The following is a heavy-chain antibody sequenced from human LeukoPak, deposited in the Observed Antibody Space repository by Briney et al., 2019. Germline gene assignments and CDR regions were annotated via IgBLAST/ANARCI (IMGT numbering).Heavy chain of an antibody. D-gene: IGHD3-9*01. V-gene: IGHV3-30*04. CDR1: GFNFDNFA. CDR2: ISHDERNK. Sequence: PGGSLRLSCVASGFNFDNFAMHWVRQPLGKGLEWVAVISHDERNKYYADSMKGRITISRDNSKNTLYLQMNSLRAEDTAVYYCAKGLRYFDWDVACDYWGQGTLVTVSS. CDR3: AKGLRYFDWDVACDY. J-gene: IGHJ4*02.